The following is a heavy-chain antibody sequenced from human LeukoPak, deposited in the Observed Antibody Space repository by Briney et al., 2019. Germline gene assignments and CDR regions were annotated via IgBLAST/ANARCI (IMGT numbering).Heavy chain of an antibody. CDR2: IKQDGSEK. V-gene: IGHV3-7*03. Sequence: GGSLRLSCAASGFTFSSYWMSWVRQAPGKGLEWVANIKQDGSEKYYVDSVKGRFTISRDNAKNSLYLQMNSLRAEDTAVYYCARRGSSKYRNSYFDYWGQGTLVTVSS. D-gene: IGHD2/OR15-2a*01. CDR1: GFTFSSYW. J-gene: IGHJ4*02. CDR3: ARRGSSKYRNSYFDY.